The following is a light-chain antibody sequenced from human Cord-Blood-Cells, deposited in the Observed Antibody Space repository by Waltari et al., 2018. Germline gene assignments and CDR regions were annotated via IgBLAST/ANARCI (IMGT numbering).Light chain of an antibody. V-gene: IGLV3-21*02. J-gene: IGLJ1*01. CDR2: DDS. CDR1: NIGSKS. CDR3: QVWDSSSDHYV. Sequence: SYVLTQPPSVSVAPGQTARITCGGNNIGSKSVHWYQQKPGQAPVLVVYDDSDRPSGSPERFSGSNFGNTATLTISRVEAGDEADYYCQVWDSSSDHYVFGTGTKVTVL.